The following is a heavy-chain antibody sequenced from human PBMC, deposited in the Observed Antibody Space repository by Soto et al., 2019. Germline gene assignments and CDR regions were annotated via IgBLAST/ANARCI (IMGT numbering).Heavy chain of an antibody. J-gene: IGHJ3*02. CDR1: GGSISSSNW. Sequence: PSETLSLTCAVSGGSISSSNWWSWVRQPPGKGLEWIGEIYHSGSTNYNPSLKSRVTISVDKSKNQFSLKLSSVTAADTAVYYCARIPYVWGANDAFDIWGQGTMVTVSS. CDR3: ARIPYVWGANDAFDI. V-gene: IGHV4-4*02. CDR2: IYHSGST. D-gene: IGHD3-16*01.